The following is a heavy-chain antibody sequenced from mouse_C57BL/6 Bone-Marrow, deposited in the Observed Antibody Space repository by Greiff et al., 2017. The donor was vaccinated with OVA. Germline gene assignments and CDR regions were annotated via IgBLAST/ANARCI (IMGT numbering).Heavy chain of an antibody. CDR3: TRGYSNYYAMDY. CDR2: IDPETGGT. Sequence: QVQLQQSGAELVRPGASVTLSCKASGYTFTDYEMHWVKQTPVHGLEWIGAIDPETGGTAYNQKFQGPAILTAAKSSSTDYRKLRSLTSEDSAVYYCTRGYSNYYAMDYWGQGTSVTVSS. J-gene: IGHJ4*01. CDR1: GYTFTDYE. V-gene: IGHV1-15*01. D-gene: IGHD2-5*01.